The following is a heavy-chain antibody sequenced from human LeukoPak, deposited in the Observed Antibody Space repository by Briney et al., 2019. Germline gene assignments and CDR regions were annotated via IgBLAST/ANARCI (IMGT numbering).Heavy chain of an antibody. CDR3: ARPNDNGDYIGY. D-gene: IGHD4-17*01. CDR2: IYYSGST. J-gene: IGHJ4*02. CDR1: GGSVGSNNYY. V-gene: IGHV4-39*01. Sequence: SETLSLTCTVTGGSVGSNNYYWGWIRQPPGKGLEWIGSIYYSGSTYYNPSLKSRITISVDTPKNQFSLKLTSVTAADTGVYYCARPNDNGDYIGYWGQGTLVTVSS.